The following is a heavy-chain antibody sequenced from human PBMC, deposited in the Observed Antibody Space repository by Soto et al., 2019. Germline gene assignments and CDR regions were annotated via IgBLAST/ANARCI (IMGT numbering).Heavy chain of an antibody. CDR3: ARVVTMVRGVITPTYYYYMDV. V-gene: IGHV4-31*02. Sequence: SGTLSLTCTVSGDSISSGGYHWSWIRQHPWKGLEWIGYIYYSGSTYYNPSLKSRVTISVDTSKNQFSLKLSSVTAADTAVYYCARVVTMVRGVITPTYYYYMDVWGTGTTVTVSS. CDR2: IYYSGST. D-gene: IGHD3-10*01. CDR1: GDSISSGGYH. J-gene: IGHJ6*03.